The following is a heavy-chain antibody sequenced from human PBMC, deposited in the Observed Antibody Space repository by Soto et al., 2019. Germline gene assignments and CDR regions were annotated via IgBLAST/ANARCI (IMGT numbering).Heavy chain of an antibody. CDR3: ARERYGSGNNKEYFQH. Sequence: EVQLVESGGGLVQPGGSLRLSCAASGFTFSSYSMNWVRQAPGKGLEWVSYISSSSSTIYYADSVKGRFTISRDNAKNSLYLQMNNLRDEDTAVYYCARERYGSGNNKEYFQHWGQGTLVTVSS. D-gene: IGHD3-10*01. CDR1: GFTFSSYS. V-gene: IGHV3-48*02. CDR2: ISSSSSTI. J-gene: IGHJ1*01.